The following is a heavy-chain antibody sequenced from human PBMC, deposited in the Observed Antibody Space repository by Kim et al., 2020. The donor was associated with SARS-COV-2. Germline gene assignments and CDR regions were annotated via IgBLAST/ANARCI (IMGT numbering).Heavy chain of an antibody. CDR1: GGSISSGGYY. V-gene: IGHV4-31*03. Sequence: SETLSLTCTVSGGSISSGGYYWSWIRQHPGKGLEWIGYIYYSGSTYYNPSLKSRVTISVDTSKNQFSLKLSSVTAADTAVYYCARNYGAYDIAFDIWGQGTMVTVSS. J-gene: IGHJ3*02. CDR2: IYYSGST. D-gene: IGHD4-17*01. CDR3: ARNYGAYDIAFDI.